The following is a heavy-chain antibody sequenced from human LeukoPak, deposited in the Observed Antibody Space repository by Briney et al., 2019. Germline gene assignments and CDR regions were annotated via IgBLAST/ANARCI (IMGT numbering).Heavy chain of an antibody. Sequence: GGSLRLSCAASGFTFSDYYMSWIRQAPGKGLEWVSYISSSGSTIYYADSVKGRFTISRDNSKNTLYLQMNSLRAEDTAVYYCAKDRLAVAGTFGYWGQGTLVTVSS. J-gene: IGHJ4*02. CDR2: ISSSGSTI. CDR1: GFTFSDYY. CDR3: AKDRLAVAGTFGY. D-gene: IGHD6-19*01. V-gene: IGHV3-11*04.